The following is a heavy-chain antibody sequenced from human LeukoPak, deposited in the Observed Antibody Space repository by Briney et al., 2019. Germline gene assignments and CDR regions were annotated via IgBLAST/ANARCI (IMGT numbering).Heavy chain of an antibody. J-gene: IGHJ4*02. CDR2: INHSGST. V-gene: IGHV4-34*01. D-gene: IGHD2-21*02. CDR1: GGSFSGYY. CDR3: ARERYCGGDCYSNY. Sequence: MASETLSLTCAVYGGSFSGYYWSWIRQPPGKGLEWIGEINHSGSTNYNPSLKSRVTISVDTSKNQFSLKLSSVTAADTAVYYCARERYCGGDCYSNYWGQGTLVTVSS.